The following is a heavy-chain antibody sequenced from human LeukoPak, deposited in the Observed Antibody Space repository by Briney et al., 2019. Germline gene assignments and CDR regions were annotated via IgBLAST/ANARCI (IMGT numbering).Heavy chain of an antibody. V-gene: IGHV4-59*01. Sequence: SETLSLTCTVSGGSISSYYWSWIRQPPGKGLEWIGYIYYSGSTNYNPSLKSRVTISVDTSKNQFSLKLSSATAADTAVYYCARNDYSNYHREYYFDYWGQGTLVTVSS. CDR3: ARNDYSNYHREYYFDY. CDR2: IYYSGST. J-gene: IGHJ4*02. D-gene: IGHD4-11*01. CDR1: GGSISSYY.